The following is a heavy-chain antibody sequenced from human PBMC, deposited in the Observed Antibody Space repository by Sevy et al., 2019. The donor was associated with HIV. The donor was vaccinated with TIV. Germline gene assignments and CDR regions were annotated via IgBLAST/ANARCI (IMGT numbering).Heavy chain of an antibody. CDR3: TTAPGVTIFGVVKDY. J-gene: IGHJ4*02. D-gene: IGHD3-3*01. Sequence: GGSLRLSCGASGFTVSDAWMSWVRQAPGKGLEWVGRIKSKTDGGTTDYVAPVKGRFTISRHDSKNTLYLQMNSLETEDTAVYYCTTAPGVTIFGVVKDYWGQGTLVTVSS. CDR2: IKSKTDGGTT. V-gene: IGHV3-15*01. CDR1: GFTVSDAW.